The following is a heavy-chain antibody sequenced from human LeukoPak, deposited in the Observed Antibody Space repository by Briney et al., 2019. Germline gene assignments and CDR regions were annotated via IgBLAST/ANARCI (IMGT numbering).Heavy chain of an antibody. CDR2: IKQDGSEE. CDR1: GFTFSNAW. V-gene: IGHV3-7*03. Sequence: GGSLRLSCAASGFTFSNAWMSWVRQAPGKGLEWVANIKQDGSEEYYVDSVKGRFTISRDNAKNSLYLQMNSLRAEDTAVYYCARDNVVVPAATRACWFDPWGQGTLVTVSS. J-gene: IGHJ5*02. CDR3: ARDNVVVPAATRACWFDP. D-gene: IGHD2-2*01.